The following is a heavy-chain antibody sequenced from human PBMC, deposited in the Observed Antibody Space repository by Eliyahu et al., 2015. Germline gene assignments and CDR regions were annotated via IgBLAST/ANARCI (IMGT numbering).Heavy chain of an antibody. CDR3: ARWSYDFWSGYYARRNNWFDP. V-gene: IGHV4-39*01. D-gene: IGHD3-3*01. J-gene: IGHJ5*02. Sequence: QLQLQESGPGLVKPSETLSLTCTVPGGXXXSSTYYWGXVRQPPGKGLGWIGGTYYSGGTYYNPSLKSRVTISVDTSKNQFSLKLSSVTAADTAVYYCARWSYDFWSGYYARRNNWFDPWGQGTLVTVSS. CDR2: TYYSGGT. CDR1: GGXXXSSTYY.